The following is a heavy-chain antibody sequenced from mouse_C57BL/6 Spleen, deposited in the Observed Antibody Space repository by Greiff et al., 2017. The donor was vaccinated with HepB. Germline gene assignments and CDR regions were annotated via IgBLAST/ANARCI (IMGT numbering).Heavy chain of an antibody. CDR1: GYTFTDYA. CDR3: ARKRLDGKLPYAMDY. CDR2: ISTYYGDA. J-gene: IGHJ4*01. Sequence: VQLQQSGPELVRPGVSVKISCKGSGYTFTDYAMHWVKQSHAKSLEWIGVISTYYGDASYNQKFKEKATMTVDKSSSTAYMELARLTSEDSAVYYCARKRLDGKLPYAMDYWGQGTSVTVSS. V-gene: IGHV1-67*01. D-gene: IGHD1-3*01.